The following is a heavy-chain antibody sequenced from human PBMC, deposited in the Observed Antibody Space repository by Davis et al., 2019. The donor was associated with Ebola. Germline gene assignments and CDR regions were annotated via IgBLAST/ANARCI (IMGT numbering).Heavy chain of an antibody. J-gene: IGHJ4*01. Sequence: MPSETLSLTCTVAGGSISSYYWSWIRQPPGKGLEWMGNIYFGGSTKYDPSLKSRVTISVDTSKNQFSLKLSSVTAAGTAVYYRARHYCRSPEFDYWGHGTLVPLPS. CDR2: IYFGGST. CDR3: ARHYCRSPEFDY. D-gene: IGHD2-15*01. CDR1: GGSISSYY. V-gene: IGHV4-59*01.